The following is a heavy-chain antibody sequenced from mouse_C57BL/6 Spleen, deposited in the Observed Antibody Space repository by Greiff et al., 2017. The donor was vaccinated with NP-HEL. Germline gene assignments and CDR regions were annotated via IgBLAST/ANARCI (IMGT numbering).Heavy chain of an antibody. Sequence: EVKVVESGEGLVKPGGSLKLSCAASGFTFSSYAMSWVRQTPEKRLEWVAYISSGGDYIYYADTVKGRFNISRDNARNTLYLQMSSLKSEDTAMYYCTRDEDSSGWFAYWGQGTLVTVSA. D-gene: IGHD3-2*02. J-gene: IGHJ3*01. CDR2: ISSGGDYI. V-gene: IGHV5-9-1*02. CDR3: TRDEDSSGWFAY. CDR1: GFTFSSYA.